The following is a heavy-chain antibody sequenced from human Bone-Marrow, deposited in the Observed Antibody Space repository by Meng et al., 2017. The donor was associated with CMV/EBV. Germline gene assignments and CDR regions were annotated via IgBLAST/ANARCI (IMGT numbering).Heavy chain of an antibody. Sequence: GGSLRLSCAASGFTFSSYSMNWVRQAPGKGLEWVSSISSSSSYIYYADSVKGRFTISRDNAKNSLYLQMNSLRAEDTAVYYCARAEPGTTLDAFDIWGQGKMVNVAS. D-gene: IGHD1-1*01. V-gene: IGHV3-21*01. CDR3: ARAEPGTTLDAFDI. J-gene: IGHJ3*02. CDR1: GFTFSSYS. CDR2: ISSSSSYI.